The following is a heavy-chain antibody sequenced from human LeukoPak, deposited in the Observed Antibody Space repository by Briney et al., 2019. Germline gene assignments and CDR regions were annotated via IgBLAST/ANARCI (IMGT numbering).Heavy chain of an antibody. CDR2: IYYSGST. CDR1: GGSISSSSYY. J-gene: IGHJ6*03. Sequence: PSETLSLTCTVSGGSISSSSYYWGWIRQPPGKGLEWIGSIYYSGSTYYNPSLKSRVTISVDTSKNQFSLKLSSVTAADTAVYYCARDPGGYMDVWGKGTTVTVSS. V-gene: IGHV4-39*07. D-gene: IGHD3-10*01. CDR3: ARDPGGYMDV.